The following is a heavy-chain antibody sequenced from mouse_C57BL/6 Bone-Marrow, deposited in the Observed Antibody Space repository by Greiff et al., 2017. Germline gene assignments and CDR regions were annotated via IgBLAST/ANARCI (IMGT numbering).Heavy chain of an antibody. D-gene: IGHD2-1*01. J-gene: IGHJ2*01. V-gene: IGHV1-81*01. CDR1: GYTFTSYG. Sequence: QVQLKESGAELARPGASVKLSCKASGYTFTSYGISWVKQRTGQGLEWIGEIYPRSGNTYYNEKFKGKATLTADTSSSTAYMELRSLTSEDSAVYFCARSKMVTYYFDYWGQGTTLTVSS. CDR2: IYPRSGNT. CDR3: ARSKMVTYYFDY.